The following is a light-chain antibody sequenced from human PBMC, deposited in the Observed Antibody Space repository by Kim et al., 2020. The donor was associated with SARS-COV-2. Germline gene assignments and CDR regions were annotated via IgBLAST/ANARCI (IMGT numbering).Light chain of an antibody. CDR2: GAS. V-gene: IGKV3-15*01. J-gene: IGKJ1*01. CDR3: QQYNNWPWWT. CDR1: QSVSSN. Sequence: SPGESATLSCRASQSVSSNLAWYQQKPGQAPRLLIYGASTRATGIPARFSGSGSGTEFTLTISSLQSEDFAVYYCQQYNNWPWWTFGQGTKVDIK.